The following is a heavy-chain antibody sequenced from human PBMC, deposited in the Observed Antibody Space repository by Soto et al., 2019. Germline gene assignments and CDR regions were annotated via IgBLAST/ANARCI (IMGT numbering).Heavy chain of an antibody. V-gene: IGHV4-59*01. D-gene: IGHD3-3*01. J-gene: IGHJ6*03. CDR3: ASSPAYYDFWSGYYYYMDV. CDR1: GGSISSYY. Sequence: SETLSLTCTVSGGSISSYYWSWIRQPPGKGLEWIGYIYYSGSTNYNPSLKSRVTISVDTSKNQFSLKLSSVTAADTAVYYCASSPAYYDFWSGYYYYMDVWGKGTTVTVSS. CDR2: IYYSGST.